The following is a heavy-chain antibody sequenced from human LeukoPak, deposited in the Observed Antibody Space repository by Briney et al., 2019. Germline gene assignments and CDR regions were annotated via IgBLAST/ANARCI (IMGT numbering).Heavy chain of an antibody. Sequence: GGSLRLSCAASGFTFNNYAMSWVRQAPGKGLEWVSTVSGSGAIAYYTDSDKGRFTISRDNAKNSLYLQMNSLRAEDTALYYCAKDRVAAAGTSEDAFDIWGQGTMVTVSS. D-gene: IGHD6-13*01. V-gene: IGHV3-23*01. CDR3: AKDRVAAAGTSEDAFDI. CDR1: GFTFNNYA. J-gene: IGHJ3*02. CDR2: VSGSGAIA.